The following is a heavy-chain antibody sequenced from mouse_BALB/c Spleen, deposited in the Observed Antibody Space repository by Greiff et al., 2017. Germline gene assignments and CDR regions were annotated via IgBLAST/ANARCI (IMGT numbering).Heavy chain of an antibody. CDR1: GYSFTGYT. D-gene: IGHD2-3*01. J-gene: IGHJ2*01. Sequence: EVKLQESGPELVKPGASLKISCKASGYSFTGYTMNWVKQSHGKNLEWIGLINPYNGGTSYNQKFKGKATLTVDKSSSTAYMELLSLTSEYSAVYYCARMGLGTYYFDYWGQGTTLTVSS. CDR3: ARMGLGTYYFDY. V-gene: IGHV1-18*01. CDR2: INPYNGGT.